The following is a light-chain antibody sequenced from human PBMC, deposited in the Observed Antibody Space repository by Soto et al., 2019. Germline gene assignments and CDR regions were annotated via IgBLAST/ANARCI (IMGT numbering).Light chain of an antibody. CDR3: QQTSSTPT. J-gene: IGKJ4*01. Sequence: DIQLTQSPSSLSASVGDRVTVTCRASQSVRSYLPWYQQKPGKAPKLLIYAVSSLQNGVSSRFSGSGSGTDFTLSISNLQPEDLGTYYCQQTSSTPTFGGGTKVEIK. CDR1: QSVRSY. V-gene: IGKV1-39*01. CDR2: AVS.